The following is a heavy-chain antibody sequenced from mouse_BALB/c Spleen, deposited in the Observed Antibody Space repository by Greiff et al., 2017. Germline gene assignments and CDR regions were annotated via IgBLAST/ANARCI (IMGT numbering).Heavy chain of an antibody. CDR2: IDPENGDN. Sequence: VQLQQSGAELVRSGASVKLSCTASGFNIKDYYMHWVKQRPEQGLEWIGWIDPENGDNEYAPKFQGKATMTEDTSSNTAYLQLSSLTSEDTAVYYCKRDGYDYAMDYWGQGTSVTVSS. CDR1: GFNIKDYY. D-gene: IGHD2-3*01. CDR3: KRDGYDYAMDY. V-gene: IGHV14-4*02. J-gene: IGHJ4*01.